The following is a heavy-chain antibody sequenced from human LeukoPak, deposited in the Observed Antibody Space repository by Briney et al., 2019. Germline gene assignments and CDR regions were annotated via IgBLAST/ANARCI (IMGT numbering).Heavy chain of an antibody. CDR1: GFTFSSYA. CDR3: ARPPIGGGYSYGPFGY. CDR2: ISYDGTNE. D-gene: IGHD5-18*01. V-gene: IGHV3-30-3*01. J-gene: IGHJ4*02. Sequence: PGGSLRLSCAAPGFTFSSYAMHWVRQAPGKGLEWVAIISYDGTNENYADSVKGRFTISRDNSKSTLYLQMNSLRAEDTAVYYCARPPIGGGYSYGPFGYWGQGTLVTVSS.